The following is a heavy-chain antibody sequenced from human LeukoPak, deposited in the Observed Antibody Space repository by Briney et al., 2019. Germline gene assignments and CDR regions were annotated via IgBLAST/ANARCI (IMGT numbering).Heavy chain of an antibody. CDR3: AKGGKTIMCPTSCYDY. Sequence: GGSLRLSCAASGFTFSSYAMSWVRQAPGKGLEWVSAISGSGGSTYYADSVKGRFTISRDNSKNTLYLQMNSLRAEDTAVYYCAKGGKTIMCPTSCYDYWGQGTLVTVSS. V-gene: IGHV3-23*01. J-gene: IGHJ4*02. CDR1: GFTFSSYA. D-gene: IGHD2-2*01. CDR2: ISGSGGST.